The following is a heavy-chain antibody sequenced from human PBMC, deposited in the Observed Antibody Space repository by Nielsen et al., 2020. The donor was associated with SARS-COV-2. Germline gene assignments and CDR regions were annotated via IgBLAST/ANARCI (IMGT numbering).Heavy chain of an antibody. V-gene: IGHV3-23*01. CDR3: AKDTRGGYYDSSGPRML. CDR1: GFTFSSYG. J-gene: IGHJ4*02. Sequence: GESLKISCAASGFTFSSYGMNWVRQAPGKGLEWVSAISGSGGSTYCADSVKGRFTISRDNSKNTLYLQMNSLRAEDTAVYYCAKDTRGGYYDSSGPRMLWGQGTLVTVSS. CDR2: ISGSGGST. D-gene: IGHD3-22*01.